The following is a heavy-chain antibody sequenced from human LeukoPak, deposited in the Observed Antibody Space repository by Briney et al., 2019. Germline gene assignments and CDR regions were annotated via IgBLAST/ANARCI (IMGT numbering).Heavy chain of an antibody. CDR2: IRYDGSNK. J-gene: IGHJ6*03. V-gene: IGHV3-30*02. CDR1: GFTFSSYG. D-gene: IGHD6-13*01. CDR3: AKGIAAADYYYMDV. Sequence: GGSLRLSCAASGFTFSSYGMHWVRQAPGKGLEWVAFIRYDGSNKYYEDSVKGRFTISRDNSKNTLYLQMSSLTTEDTAVYYCAKGIAAADYYYMDVWGKGTTVTVSS.